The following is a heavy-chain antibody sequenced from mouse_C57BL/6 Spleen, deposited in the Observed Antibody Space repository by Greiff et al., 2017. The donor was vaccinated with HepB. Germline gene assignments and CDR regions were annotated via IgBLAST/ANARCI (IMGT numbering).Heavy chain of an antibody. J-gene: IGHJ2*01. Sequence: EVQLQQSGPVLVKPGASVKMSCKASGYTFTDYYMNWVKQSHGKSLEWIGVINPYNGGTSYNQKFKGKATLTVDKSSSTAYMELNSLTSEDSAVYYCARWGNYSNYDYWGQGTTLTVSS. CDR1: GYTFTDYY. D-gene: IGHD2-5*01. CDR3: ARWGNYSNYDY. V-gene: IGHV1-19*01. CDR2: INPYNGGT.